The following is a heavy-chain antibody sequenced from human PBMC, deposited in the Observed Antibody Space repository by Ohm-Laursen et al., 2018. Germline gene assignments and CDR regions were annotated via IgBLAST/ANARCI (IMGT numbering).Heavy chain of an antibody. J-gene: IGHJ1*01. CDR2: ISYDGSNK. CDR3: AKAPFQH. V-gene: IGHV3-30*18. CDR1: GFTFSSYG. Sequence: SLRLSCAASGFTFSSYGMHWVRQAPGKGLEWVAVISYDGSNKYYADSVKGRFTISRDNSKNTLYLQMNSLRAEDKAVYYCAKAPFQHWGQGTLVTVSS.